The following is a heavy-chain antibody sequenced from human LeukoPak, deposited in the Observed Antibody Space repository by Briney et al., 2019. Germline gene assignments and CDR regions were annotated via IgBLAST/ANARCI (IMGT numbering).Heavy chain of an antibody. Sequence: ASVKVSCKASGYTFTSYGISWVRQAPGQGLEWMGRISAYNGNTNYAQKLQGRVTMTTDTSTSTAYMELRSLRSDDTAVYYCARNSMIVGVITELDYWGQGTLSPSPQ. V-gene: IGHV1-18*01. D-gene: IGHD3-22*01. J-gene: IGHJ4*02. CDR3: ARNSMIVGVITELDY. CDR1: GYTFTSYG. CDR2: ISAYNGNT.